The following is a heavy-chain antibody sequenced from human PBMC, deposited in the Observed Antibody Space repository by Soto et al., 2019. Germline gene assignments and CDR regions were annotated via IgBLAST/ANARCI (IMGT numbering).Heavy chain of an antibody. Sequence: QLQLQESGSGLVKPSQTLSLTCAVSGGSISSGGYSWSWIRQPPGKGLEWVGYIYHSGSTYYNPSLQSRVTISIDRSNNQFSLKLSSVTAADTAVYYCTSSSSTVTTLDYWGQGTLVTVSS. CDR3: TSSSSTVTTLDY. CDR1: GGSISSGGYS. V-gene: IGHV4-30-2*01. D-gene: IGHD2-2*01. J-gene: IGHJ4*02. CDR2: IYHSGST.